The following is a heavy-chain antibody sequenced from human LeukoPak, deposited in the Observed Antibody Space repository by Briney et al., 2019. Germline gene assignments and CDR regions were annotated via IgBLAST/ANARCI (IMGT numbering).Heavy chain of an antibody. CDR1: GFIFSDYY. D-gene: IGHD2-15*01. Sequence: PGGSLRLSCAASGFIFSDYYMSWIRQAPGKGLEWVSYISGSGPTIFYADSVKGRFTISRDNAKNSLYLQMNSLRAEDTAVYYCARDFCSSRSCHEDYWGQGTLVTVSS. J-gene: IGHJ4*02. CDR2: ISGSGPTI. CDR3: ARDFCSSRSCHEDY. V-gene: IGHV3-11*01.